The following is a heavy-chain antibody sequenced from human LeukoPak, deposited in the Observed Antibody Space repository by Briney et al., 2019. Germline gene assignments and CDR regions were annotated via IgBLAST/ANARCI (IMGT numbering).Heavy chain of an antibody. J-gene: IGHJ5*02. Sequence: PSETLSLTCAVYGGSFSGYYWSWIRQPPGKGLEWIGEINHSGSTNYNPSLKSRVTISVDTSKNRFSLKLSSVTAADTAVYYCARLTVTSERWFDPWGQGTLVTVSS. CDR1: GGSFSGYY. CDR3: ARLTVTSERWFDP. CDR2: INHSGST. D-gene: IGHD4-17*01. V-gene: IGHV4-34*01.